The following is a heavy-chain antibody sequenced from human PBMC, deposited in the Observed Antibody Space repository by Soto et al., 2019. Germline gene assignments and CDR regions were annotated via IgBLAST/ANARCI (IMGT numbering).Heavy chain of an antibody. Sequence: QVQLQEAGPGLVKPSETLSLTCTVSGGSISSYFWNLIRQPAGKGLEWIGRIYTSESTNYNPSLKSPVTISVDTSKNQFSLKLSSVTGADTAVYYCERALRLGGVDYWGQGTLVTVSS. J-gene: IGHJ4*02. V-gene: IGHV4-4*07. CDR3: ERALRLGGVDY. CDR1: GGSISSYF. D-gene: IGHD3-3*01. CDR2: IYTSEST.